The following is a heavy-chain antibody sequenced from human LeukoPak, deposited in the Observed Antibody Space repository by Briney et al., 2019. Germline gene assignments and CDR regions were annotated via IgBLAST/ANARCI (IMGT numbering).Heavy chain of an antibody. CDR2: ISNDGSRK. D-gene: IGHD3-16*01. J-gene: IGHJ4*02. CDR1: GFTFSRHG. Sequence: GGSLRLSCAPSGFTFSRHGMHWVRQAPGKGLEWVAIISNDGSRKYYAHSVEGRFTISRDNSKNTLYLQMDSLRAEDTAVYYCARDRAWDYFDYWGQGTLVTVSS. CDR3: ARDRAWDYFDY. V-gene: IGHV3-30*03.